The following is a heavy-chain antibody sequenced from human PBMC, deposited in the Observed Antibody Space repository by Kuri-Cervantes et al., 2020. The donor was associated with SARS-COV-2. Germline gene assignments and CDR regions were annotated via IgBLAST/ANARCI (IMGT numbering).Heavy chain of an antibody. CDR2: SYYSGST. D-gene: IGHD6-13*01. CDR3: AKVIHIAAAHDAFDI. Sequence: GSLRLSCTVSGGSISSSSYYWGWIRQPPGKGLEWIGSSYYSGSTYYNPSLKSRVTIYVDASKNQFSLKLSCLTAADTAVYYCAKVIHIAAAHDAFDIWGQGTMVTVSS. CDR1: GGSISSSSYY. J-gene: IGHJ3*02. V-gene: IGHV4-39*01.